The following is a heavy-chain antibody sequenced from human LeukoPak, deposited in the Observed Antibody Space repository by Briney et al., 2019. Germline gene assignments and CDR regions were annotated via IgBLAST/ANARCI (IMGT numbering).Heavy chain of an antibody. Sequence: GGSLRLSCAASGFTFSSYSTNWVRQAPGKGLEWVSSISSSSSYIYYADSVKGRFTISRDNAKNSLYLQMNSLRAEDTAVYYCARDGSNCGGDCYDDLDYWGQGTLVTVSS. CDR1: GFTFSSYS. D-gene: IGHD2-21*02. CDR2: ISSSSSYI. CDR3: ARDGSNCGGDCYDDLDY. J-gene: IGHJ4*02. V-gene: IGHV3-21*01.